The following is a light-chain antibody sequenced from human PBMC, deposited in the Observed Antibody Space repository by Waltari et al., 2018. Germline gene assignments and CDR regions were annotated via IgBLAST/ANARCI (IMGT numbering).Light chain of an antibody. Sequence: QSALTQPASVSGSPGQSITISCTGSSSDIGSYNVVSWYQHHPGKAPKLVIYEVINRPSGVSNRCSGSKSGNTASLTSSGLQAEDEADYYCCSYAGSVVFGGGTKLTVL. CDR2: EVI. V-gene: IGLV2-23*02. CDR1: SSDIGSYNV. J-gene: IGLJ2*01. CDR3: CSYAGSVV.